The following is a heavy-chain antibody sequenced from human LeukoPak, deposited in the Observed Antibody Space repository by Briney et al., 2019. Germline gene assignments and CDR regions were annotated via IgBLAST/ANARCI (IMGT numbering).Heavy chain of an antibody. V-gene: IGHV1-69*05. Sequence: SVKVSCKASGGTFSSYAISWVRQAPGQGLEWMGGIIPIFGTANYAQKFQGRVTITTDESTSTAYMELSSLRSEDTAVYYCTRAYYYDTSGYYYDYWGQGTLVTVSS. J-gene: IGHJ4*02. CDR3: TRAYYYDTSGYYYDY. CDR2: IIPIFGTA. CDR1: GGTFSSYA. D-gene: IGHD3-22*01.